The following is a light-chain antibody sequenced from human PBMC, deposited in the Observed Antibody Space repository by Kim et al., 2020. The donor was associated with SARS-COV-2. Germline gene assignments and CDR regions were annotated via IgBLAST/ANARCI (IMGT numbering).Light chain of an antibody. V-gene: IGLV1-44*01. Sequence: GQTVTLSCSGSSSNIGTNTVSWYRQLPGTAPNLVIYNDNRRSSGVPDRFSASKSGNSASLAISGLQSDDEADYYCATTDDSLNGVVFGGGTQLTV. J-gene: IGLJ3*02. CDR3: ATTDDSLNGVV. CDR2: NDN. CDR1: SSNIGTNT.